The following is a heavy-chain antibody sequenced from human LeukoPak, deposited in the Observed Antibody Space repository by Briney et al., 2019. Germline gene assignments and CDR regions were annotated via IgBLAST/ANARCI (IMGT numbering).Heavy chain of an antibody. Sequence: ASVKVSCKASGGTFSSYAISWVRQAPGQGLEWMGGIIPIFGTANYAQKFQGRVTITADESTSTAYMELSSLRSEDTAVYYCARDTGPAVAAQGGYWGQGTLVTVSS. J-gene: IGHJ4*02. D-gene: IGHD6-19*01. V-gene: IGHV1-69*13. CDR1: GGTFSSYA. CDR3: ARDTGPAVAAQGGY. CDR2: IIPIFGTA.